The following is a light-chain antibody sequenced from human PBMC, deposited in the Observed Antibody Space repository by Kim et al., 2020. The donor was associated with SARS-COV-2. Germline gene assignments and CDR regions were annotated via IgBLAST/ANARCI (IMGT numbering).Light chain of an antibody. Sequence: GLSITISCTGTSSDVGTYNLVSWYQQHPGKAPKLMIYEVSKRPSGVSNRFSGSKSGNTASLTISGLQAEDEADYYCCSYTDSSTYVFGSGTKVTVL. V-gene: IGLV2-23*02. CDR3: CSYTDSSTYV. J-gene: IGLJ1*01. CDR1: SSDVGTYNL. CDR2: EVS.